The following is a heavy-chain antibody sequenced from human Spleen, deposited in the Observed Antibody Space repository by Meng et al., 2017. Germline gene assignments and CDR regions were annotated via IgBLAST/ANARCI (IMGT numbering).Heavy chain of an antibody. CDR2: ISGSGGST. J-gene: IGHJ4*02. V-gene: IGHV3-23*01. CDR1: GFTFSSYS. D-gene: IGHD3-10*01. Sequence: GESLKISCAASGFTFSSYSMNWVRQAPGKGLEWVSAISGSGGSTYYADSVKGRFTISRDNSKNTLYLQMNSLRAEDTAVYYCARVLLLWFGEDSWGQGTLVTVSS. CDR3: ARVLLLWFGEDS.